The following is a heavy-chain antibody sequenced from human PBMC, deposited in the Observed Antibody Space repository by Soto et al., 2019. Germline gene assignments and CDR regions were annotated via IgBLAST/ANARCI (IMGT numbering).Heavy chain of an antibody. V-gene: IGHV3-30*18. D-gene: IGHD1-26*01. CDR3: AKEGLLSEYYYYGMDV. J-gene: IGHJ6*02. CDR2: ISYDGSNK. CDR1: GFTFSSYG. Sequence: PGGSLRLSCAASGFTFSSYGMHWVRQAPGKGLEWVAVISYDGSNKYYADSVKGRFTISRDNSKNTLYLQMNSLRAEDTAVYYCAKEGLLSEYYYYGMDVWGQGTTVTVSS.